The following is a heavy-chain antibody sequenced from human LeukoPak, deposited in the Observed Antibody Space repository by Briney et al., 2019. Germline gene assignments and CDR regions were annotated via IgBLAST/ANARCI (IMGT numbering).Heavy chain of an antibody. D-gene: IGHD2-15*01. CDR1: GFTFSSYA. J-gene: IGHJ5*02. CDR2: ISGSGGST. CDR3: AKAGRIVVVVAATPFDP. V-gene: IGHV3-23*01. Sequence: GGSLRLSCAASGFTFSSYAMSWVRQAPGKGLEWVSAISGSGGSTYYADSVKGRFTISRDNSKHTLYLQMNSLRAEDTAVYYCAKAGRIVVVVAATPFDPWGQGTLVTVSS.